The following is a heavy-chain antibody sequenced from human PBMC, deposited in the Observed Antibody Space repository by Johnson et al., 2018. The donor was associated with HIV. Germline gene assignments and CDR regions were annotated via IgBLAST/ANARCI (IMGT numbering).Heavy chain of an antibody. CDR1: AFTFSSYA. CDR2: ISYDGTNK. Sequence: QVQLVESGGGVVQPGRSLRLSCAASAFTFSSYAMHWVRQAPGKGLEWVAVISYDGTNKYYAGSVKGRFTITRDNSKNTLYLQLNSLRAEDTAVYYCKFGDHDAFDIWGQGTMVTVSS. CDR3: KFGDHDAFDI. D-gene: IGHD3-10*01. J-gene: IGHJ3*02. V-gene: IGHV3-30-3*01.